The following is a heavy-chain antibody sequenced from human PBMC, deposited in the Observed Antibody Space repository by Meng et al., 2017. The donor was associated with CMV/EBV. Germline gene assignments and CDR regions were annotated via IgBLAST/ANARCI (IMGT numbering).Heavy chain of an antibody. V-gene: IGHV3-66*02. Sequence: GGSLRLSCAASGFTVSSNYMSWVRQAPGKGLEWVSVIYSGGSTYYADSVKGRLTISRDNSKNTLYLQMNSLRAEDTAVYYCARDQRGYSYTTFYYYYYGMDVWGQGTTVTVSS. D-gene: IGHD5-18*01. CDR2: IYSGGST. CDR3: ARDQRGYSYTTFYYYYYGMDV. J-gene: IGHJ6*02. CDR1: GFTVSSNY.